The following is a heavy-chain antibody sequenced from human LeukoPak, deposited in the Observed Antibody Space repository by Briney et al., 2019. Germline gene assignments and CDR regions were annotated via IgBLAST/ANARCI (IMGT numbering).Heavy chain of an antibody. J-gene: IGHJ6*02. V-gene: IGHV4-4*07. CDR1: GGSISSYY. CDR3: AREAYSSSPPDYYYYYGMDV. D-gene: IGHD6-13*01. Sequence: SETLSLTCTVSGGSISSYYWSCIRQPAGKGLEWIGRIYTSGSTNYNPSLKSRVTMSVDTSKNQFSLKLSSVTAADTAVYYCAREAYSSSPPDYYYYYGMDVWGQGTTVTVSS. CDR2: IYTSGST.